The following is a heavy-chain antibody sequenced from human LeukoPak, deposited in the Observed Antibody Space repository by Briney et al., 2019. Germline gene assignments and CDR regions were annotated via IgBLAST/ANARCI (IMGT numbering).Heavy chain of an antibody. CDR1: GFTFNSYG. CDR2: IWYDGTNK. J-gene: IGHJ4*02. CDR3: ARGPYYYDISGSPRGDY. V-gene: IGHV3-33*01. D-gene: IGHD3-22*01. Sequence: GGSLRLSRAASGFTFNSYGMHWVRQAPGKGLEWVALIWYDGTNKYYADSVKGRFTISRDSSKNTLYLHMNNLRAEDTAVYYCARGPYYYDISGSPRGDYWGQGNVHPVSS.